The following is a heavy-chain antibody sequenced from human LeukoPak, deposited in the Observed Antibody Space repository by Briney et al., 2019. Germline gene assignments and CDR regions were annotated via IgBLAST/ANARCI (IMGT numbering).Heavy chain of an antibody. CDR3: ARDPYSGAYGDTYYYYMDV. CDR1: GFSFSSYN. J-gene: IGHJ6*03. Sequence: WGSLRLSCEASGFSFSSYNMDWVRQTPGKGLEWISSITTSSSYTFYADSVKGRFTISRDNARNSLYLQMNSLTAEDTAVYYCARDPYSGAYGDTYYYYMDVWGKGTTVTISS. CDR2: ITTSSSYT. D-gene: IGHD1-26*01. V-gene: IGHV3-21*01.